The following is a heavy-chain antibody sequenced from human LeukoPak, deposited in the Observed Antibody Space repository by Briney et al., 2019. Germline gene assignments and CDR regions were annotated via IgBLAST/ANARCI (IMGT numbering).Heavy chain of an antibody. CDR3: AKDIGTFVTGFDY. Sequence: PGRSLRLSCAASGFTFDDYAMHWVRHAPGKGLEWVSGISWNSGSIGYADSVKGRFTISRDNAKNSLYLQMNSLRAEDTALYYCAKDIGTFVTGFDYWGQGTLVTVSS. V-gene: IGHV3-9*01. J-gene: IGHJ4*02. CDR2: ISWNSGSI. D-gene: IGHD3-16*02. CDR1: GFTFDDYA.